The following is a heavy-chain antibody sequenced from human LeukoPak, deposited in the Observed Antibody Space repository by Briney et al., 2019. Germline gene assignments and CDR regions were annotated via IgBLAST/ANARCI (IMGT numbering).Heavy chain of an antibody. CDR3: ASGLKGFGEFYAFDI. CDR1: GGSISSSSYY. D-gene: IGHD3-10*01. V-gene: IGHV4-39*01. CDR2: IYYSGST. Sequence: PSETLSLTSTVSGGSISSSSYYWGWIRQPSGKGLEWIGSIYYSGSTYYNPSLKSRVTISVDTSKNQFSLKLSSVTAADTAVYYCASGLKGFGEFYAFDIWGQGTMVTVSS. J-gene: IGHJ3*02.